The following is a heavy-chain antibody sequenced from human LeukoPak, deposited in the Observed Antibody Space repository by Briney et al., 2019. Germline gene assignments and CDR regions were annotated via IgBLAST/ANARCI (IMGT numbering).Heavy chain of an antibody. D-gene: IGHD3-9*01. CDR2: IYYSGST. CDR1: GGSISSSSYY. V-gene: IGHV4-39*07. J-gene: IGHJ3*02. CDR3: ARSGLRYFDWLLSTNAFDI. Sequence: SETLSLTCTVSGGSISSSSYYWGWIRQPPGKGLEWIGSIYYSGSTYYNPSLKSRVTISVDTSKNQFSLKLSSVTAADTAVYYCARSGLRYFDWLLSTNAFDIWGQGTMVTVSS.